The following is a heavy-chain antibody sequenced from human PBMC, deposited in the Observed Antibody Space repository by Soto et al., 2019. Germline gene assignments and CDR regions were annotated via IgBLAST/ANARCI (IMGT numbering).Heavy chain of an antibody. CDR3: ARQVVDGTVAGAGSFDY. CDR1: GYTFTSYT. V-gene: IGHV1-69*02. D-gene: IGHD6-19*01. Sequence: SVKVSCKASGYTFTSYTISWVRQAPGQGLEWMGRIIPILGIANYAQKFQGRVTITADKSTSTAYMELSSLRSEDTAVYYCARQVVDGTVAGAGSFDYWGQGTLVTVSS. CDR2: IIPILGIA. J-gene: IGHJ4*02.